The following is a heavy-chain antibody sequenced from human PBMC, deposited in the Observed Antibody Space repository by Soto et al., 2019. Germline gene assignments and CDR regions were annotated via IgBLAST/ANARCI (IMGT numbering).Heavy chain of an antibody. CDR2: ISYDGSNK. J-gene: IGHJ6*02. D-gene: IGHD1-7*01. V-gene: IGHV3-30*18. Sequence: GGSLRLSCAASGFTFSSYGMHWVRQAPGKGLEWVAVISYDGSNKYYADSVKGRFTISRDNSKNTLYLQMNSLRAEDTAVYYCAKSNWNYYYYYYGMDVWGQGTTVTVSS. CDR3: AKSNWNYYYYYYGMDV. CDR1: GFTFSSYG.